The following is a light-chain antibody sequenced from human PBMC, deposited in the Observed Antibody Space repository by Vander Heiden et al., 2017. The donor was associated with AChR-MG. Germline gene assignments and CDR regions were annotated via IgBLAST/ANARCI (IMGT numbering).Light chain of an antibody. CDR1: NSDVGNYNL. J-gene: IGLJ1*01. CDR3: CSYAGTTTYV. CDR2: EVS. Sequence: QSALTQPASVSGSPGPSITISCTGTNSDVGNYNLVSWYQQHPGKAPKVMIYEVSKRPSGVSNRFSGSRSGNTASLTISGLQAEDEADYYCCSYAGTTTYVFGTGTKVTVL. V-gene: IGLV2-23*02.